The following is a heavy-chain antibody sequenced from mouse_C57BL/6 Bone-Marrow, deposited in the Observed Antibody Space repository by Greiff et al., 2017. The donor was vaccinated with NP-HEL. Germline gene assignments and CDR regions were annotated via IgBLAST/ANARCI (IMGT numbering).Heavy chain of an antibody. D-gene: IGHD2-3*01. Sequence: QVQLQQSGAELARPGASVKLSCKASGYTFTSYGISWVKQRTGQGLEWIGEIYPRSGNTYYNEKFKGKATLTADKSSSTAYMELRSLTSEDSAVYFCARFYDGYYGRAMDYWGQGTSVTVSS. CDR2: IYPRSGNT. J-gene: IGHJ4*01. CDR3: ARFYDGYYGRAMDY. CDR1: GYTFTSYG. V-gene: IGHV1-81*01.